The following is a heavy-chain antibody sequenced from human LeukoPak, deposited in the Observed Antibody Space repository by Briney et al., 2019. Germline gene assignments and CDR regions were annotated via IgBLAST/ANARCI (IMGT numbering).Heavy chain of an antibody. CDR1: GYTFTGYY. J-gene: IGHJ4*02. Sequence: VASVKVSCKASGYTFTGYYMHWVRQAPGQGLEWMGWINPNSGGTNYAQKLQGRVTMTRDTSISTAYMELSRLRSDDTAVYYCASRYCSGGSCYDGVVYWGQGTLVTVSS. V-gene: IGHV1-2*02. CDR2: INPNSGGT. D-gene: IGHD2-15*01. CDR3: ASRYCSGGSCYDGVVY.